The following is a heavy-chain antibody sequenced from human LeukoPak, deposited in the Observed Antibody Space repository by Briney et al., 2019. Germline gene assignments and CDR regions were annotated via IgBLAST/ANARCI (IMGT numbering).Heavy chain of an antibody. CDR1: GFTFSTYS. CDR2: ISSSSSYM. D-gene: IGHD4-23*01. CDR3: ARDRGKTSPYYYVDV. Sequence: GGSLRLSCAVSGFTFSTYSMHWVRQAPGKGLEWVSSISSSSSYMNYADSVKGRFTISRDNAENSLYLQMSSLRAEDTAVYYCARDRGKTSPYYYVDVWGKGTTVTVSS. J-gene: IGHJ6*03. V-gene: IGHV3-21*01.